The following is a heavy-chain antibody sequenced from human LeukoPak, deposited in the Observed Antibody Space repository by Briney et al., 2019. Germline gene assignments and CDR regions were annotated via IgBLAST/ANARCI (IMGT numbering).Heavy chain of an antibody. CDR3: AGYNWNDVRYFDY. Sequence: PSETLSLTCTVSGCSISSSSYFWGWLRQPPGKGLERIASIYYSGSTYYNPSLKSRVTISVDTSKNQFSLKLSSVTAADTAVYYCAGYNWNDVRYFDYWGQGTLVTVSS. J-gene: IGHJ4*02. CDR2: IYYSGST. D-gene: IGHD1-20*01. V-gene: IGHV4-39*01. CDR1: GCSISSSSYF.